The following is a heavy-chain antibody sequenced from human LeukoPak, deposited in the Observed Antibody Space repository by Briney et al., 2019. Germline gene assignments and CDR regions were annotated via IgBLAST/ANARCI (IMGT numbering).Heavy chain of an antibody. CDR1: GGTFSSYT. J-gene: IGHJ5*02. CDR2: IIPIFGIA. V-gene: IGHV1-69*02. CDR3: ARAPTMIVGWFDP. Sequence: GSSVKVSCKASGGTFSSYTISWVRQAPGQGLEWMGRIIPIFGIASYAQKFQGRVTITADKSTSTAYMELSSLRSEDTAVYYCARAPTMIVGWFDPWGQGTLVTVSS. D-gene: IGHD3-22*01.